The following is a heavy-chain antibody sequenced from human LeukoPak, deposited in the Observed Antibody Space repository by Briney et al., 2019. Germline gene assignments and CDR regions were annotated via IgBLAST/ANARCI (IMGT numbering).Heavy chain of an antibody. CDR3: ARDQGTGSGTYYIA. Sequence: RSQTLSLTCALSGDIFSSKSATWNWIRQSPSRGLEWLGNTYYRSKWSNDYAVSVKSRITINPDTSKNQFSLQLNSVTPEDTAMYYCARDQGTGSGTYYIAWGQGTRVSVSA. CDR2: TYYRSKWSN. V-gene: IGHV6-1*01. J-gene: IGHJ5*02. D-gene: IGHD3-10*01. CDR1: GDIFSSKSAT.